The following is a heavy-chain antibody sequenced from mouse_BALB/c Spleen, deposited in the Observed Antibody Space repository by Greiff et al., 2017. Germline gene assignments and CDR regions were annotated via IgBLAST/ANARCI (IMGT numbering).Heavy chain of an antibody. V-gene: IGHV2-9*02. J-gene: IGHJ1*01. Sequence: QVQLQQSGPGLVAPSQSLSITCTVSGFSLTSYGVHWVRQPPGKGLEWLGVIWAGGSTNYNSALMSRLSISKDNSKSQVFLKMNSLQTDNTAMYYCAREASYGSSYWYFDVWGAGTTVTVSS. CDR3: AREASYGSSYWYFDV. D-gene: IGHD1-1*01. CDR1: GFSLTSYG. CDR2: IWAGGST.